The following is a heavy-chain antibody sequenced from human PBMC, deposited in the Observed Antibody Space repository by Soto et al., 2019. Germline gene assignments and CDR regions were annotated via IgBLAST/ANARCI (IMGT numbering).Heavy chain of an antibody. V-gene: IGHV1-69*13. CDR3: ARVNFGDYDLYYYMDV. D-gene: IGHD4-17*01. CDR1: GGTFSSYA. CDR2: IIPIFGTA. J-gene: IGHJ6*03. Sequence: SVKVSCKASGGTFSSYAISWVRQAPGQGLEWMGGIIPIFGTANYAQKFQGRVTITADESTSTAYMELSSLRSEDTAVYYCARVNFGDYDLYYYMDVWGKGTTVTVSS.